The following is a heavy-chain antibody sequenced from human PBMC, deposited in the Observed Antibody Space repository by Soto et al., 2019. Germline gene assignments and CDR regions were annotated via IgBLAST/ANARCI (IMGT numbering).Heavy chain of an antibody. V-gene: IGHV1-69*13. J-gene: IGHJ6*02. CDR1: GGTFSSYA. CDR3: ATRAEMATITSYYYYYGMDV. CDR2: IIPIFGTA. D-gene: IGHD4-4*01. Sequence: GASVKVSCKASGGTFSSYAISWVRQAPGQGLEWMGGIIPIFGTANYAQKFQGRVTITADESTSTAYMELSSLRSEDTAVYYCATRAEMATITSYYYYYGMDVWGQGTTVTVSS.